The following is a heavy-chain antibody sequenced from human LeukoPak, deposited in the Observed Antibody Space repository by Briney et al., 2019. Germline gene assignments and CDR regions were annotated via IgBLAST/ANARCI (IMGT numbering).Heavy chain of an antibody. CDR2: FDPEDGET. CDR1: GYTLSELS. D-gene: IGHD3-3*01. Sequence: ASVKVSCKVSGYTLSELSIHWVRQAPGKGLEWMGGFDPEDGETIYAQKFQGRVTMTEDTSTDTAYMELTSLRSEDTAVYYCARVKVLRFLEWLRSDYYYYYMDVWGKGTTVTVSS. J-gene: IGHJ6*03. CDR3: ARVKVLRFLEWLRSDYYYYYMDV. V-gene: IGHV1-24*01.